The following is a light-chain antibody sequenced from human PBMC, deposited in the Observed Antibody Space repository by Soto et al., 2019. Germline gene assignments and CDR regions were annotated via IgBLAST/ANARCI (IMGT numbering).Light chain of an antibody. V-gene: IGLV2-14*03. Sequence: QSVLTQPASVSGSPGQSITISCTGTSSDIGRYNYVSWYQQYPGKAPKFMIYDVSNRPSGVSNRFSGSKSGNTASLTISGLQAEDEADYYCSSYISSSTYVFGTGTTLTVL. CDR1: SSDIGRYNY. J-gene: IGLJ1*01. CDR3: SSYISSSTYV. CDR2: DVS.